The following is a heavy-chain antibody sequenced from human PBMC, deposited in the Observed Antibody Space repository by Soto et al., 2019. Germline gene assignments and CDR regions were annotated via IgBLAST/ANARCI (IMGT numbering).Heavy chain of an antibody. CDR2: ISGSGGST. CDR1: GFTFSSYA. V-gene: IGHV3-23*01. D-gene: IGHD6-13*01. J-gene: IGHJ4*02. Sequence: EVQLLESGGGLVQPGGSLRLSCAASGFTFSSYAMSWVRQAPGKGLEWVSAISGSGGSTYYADSVKGRFTISRDNSKNTLHLQMNSLSANGTAVYHRAYSSTPFDYWGQGTLVTVSS. CDR3: AYSSTPFDY.